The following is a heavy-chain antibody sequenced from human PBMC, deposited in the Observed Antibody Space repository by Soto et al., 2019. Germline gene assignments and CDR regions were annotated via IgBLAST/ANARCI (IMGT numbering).Heavy chain of an antibody. CDR2: ISSTGSPM. D-gene: IGHD3-10*01. CDR1: GFTFKIYD. Sequence: GGSLRLSCEASGFTFKIYDMNWVRQAPGKGLEWVSYISSTGSPMYYAESVKGRFTISRDNAKNSLFLQMNSLRGEDTAIYFCARATRSSTLVRGVTTALDYWGQGALVTVSS. V-gene: IGHV3-21*01. CDR3: ARATRSSTLVRGVTTALDY. J-gene: IGHJ4*02.